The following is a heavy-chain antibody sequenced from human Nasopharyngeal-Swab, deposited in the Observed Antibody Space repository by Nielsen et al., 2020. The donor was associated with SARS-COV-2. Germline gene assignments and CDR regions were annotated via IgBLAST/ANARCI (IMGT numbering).Heavy chain of an antibody. D-gene: IGHD3-22*01. V-gene: IGHV1-18*01. Sequence: ASLKVSCNASGYTFTSYGISWVLHAPGQGLEWMGWISAYNGNTNYAQKLQGRVTMTTDTSTSTAYMELRSLRSDDTAVYYCARRSSRDYYDSSGYEDYWGQGTLVTVSS. CDR2: ISAYNGNT. J-gene: IGHJ4*02. CDR3: ARRSSRDYYDSSGYEDY. CDR1: GYTFTSYG.